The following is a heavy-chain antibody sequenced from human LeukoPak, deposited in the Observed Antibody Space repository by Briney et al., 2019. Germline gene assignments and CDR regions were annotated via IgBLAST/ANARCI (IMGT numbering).Heavy chain of an antibody. CDR2: IYPGDSDT. D-gene: IGHD4-17*01. V-gene: IGHV5-51*01. J-gene: IGHJ3*02. CDR1: GYSFTSYW. CDR3: ARPPTTAYDAFDI. Sequence: GESLKISCKGSGYSFTSYWIAWVRQMPGKGLEWMGIIYPGDSDTRYSPSFQGQVTISADKSISTAYLQWSSLKASDTAMYYCARPPTTAYDAFDIWGQGTMVTVSS.